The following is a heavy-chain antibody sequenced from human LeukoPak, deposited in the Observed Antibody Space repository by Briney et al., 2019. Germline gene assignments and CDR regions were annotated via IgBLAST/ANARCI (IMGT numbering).Heavy chain of an antibody. V-gene: IGHV3-66*01. D-gene: IGHD1-26*01. CDR3: VRGKGDSGSYYFDY. CDR1: GFTVSSNY. J-gene: IGHJ4*02. CDR2: IYAGVTT. Sequence: GGSLTLSRAASGFTVSSNYMSWVRQAPGKGLEWVAVIYAGVTTSYANSVKGRFTISRDDSMNTLYLQVNSLSAEDTAVYYCVRGKGDSGSYYFDYWGQGTLVTVSS.